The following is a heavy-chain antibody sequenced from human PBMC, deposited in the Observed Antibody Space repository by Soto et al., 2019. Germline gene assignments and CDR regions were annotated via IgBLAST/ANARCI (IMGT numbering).Heavy chain of an antibody. CDR3: ARDGEQWQIRTRSFDY. CDR1: GFTFSDYY. Sequence: GGALRLSCGASGFTFSDYYISWIRQAPGKGLEWVSYITDSGTYTNYADSVRGRFTISRDNTKNSLFLHLNGLRAEDTAVYYCARDGEQWQIRTRSFDYWGQGTLVTVSS. J-gene: IGHJ4*02. D-gene: IGHD6-19*01. V-gene: IGHV3-11*06. CDR2: ITDSGTYT.